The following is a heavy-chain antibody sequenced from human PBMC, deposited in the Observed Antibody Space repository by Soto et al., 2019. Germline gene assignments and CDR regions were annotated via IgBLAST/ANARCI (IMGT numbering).Heavy chain of an antibody. Sequence: SETLSLTCAVYGGSFSGYYWSWIRQPPGKGLEWIGEINHSGSTNYNPSLKSQVTISVDTSKNQFSLKLSSVTAADTAVYYCARGKKRYCSSTSCPAYFDYWGQGTLVTVSS. CDR3: ARGKKRYCSSTSCPAYFDY. V-gene: IGHV4-34*01. D-gene: IGHD2-2*01. J-gene: IGHJ4*02. CDR1: GGSFSGYY. CDR2: INHSGST.